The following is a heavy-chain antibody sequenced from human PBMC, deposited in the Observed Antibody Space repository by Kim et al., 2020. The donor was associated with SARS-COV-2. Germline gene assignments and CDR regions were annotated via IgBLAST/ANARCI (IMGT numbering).Heavy chain of an antibody. V-gene: IGHV3-23*01. J-gene: IGHJ6*02. D-gene: IGHD5-12*01. Sequence: GSLRLSCAASGFTFSSYAMSWVRQAPGKGLEWVSAISGSGGSTYYADSVKGRFTISRDNSKNTLYLQMNSLRAEDTAVYYCAKGGRDGYNSYYYYYGMDVWGQGTTVTVSS. CDR2: ISGSGGST. CDR1: GFTFSSYA. CDR3: AKGGRDGYNSYYYYYGMDV.